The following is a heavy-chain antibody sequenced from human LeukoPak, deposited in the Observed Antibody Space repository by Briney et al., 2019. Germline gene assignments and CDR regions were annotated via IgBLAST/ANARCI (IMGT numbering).Heavy chain of an antibody. D-gene: IGHD3-22*01. CDR3: ARVPAGYYYDSSGYLD. Sequence: GGSLRLSCAASGFTFSSYAMHWVRQAPGKGLEWVAVISYDGSNKYYADSVKGRFTISRDNSKNTLYLQMNSLRAEDTAVYYCARVPAGYYYDSSGYLDWGQGTLVTVSS. V-gene: IGHV3-30-3*01. CDR1: GFTFSSYA. J-gene: IGHJ4*02. CDR2: ISYDGSNK.